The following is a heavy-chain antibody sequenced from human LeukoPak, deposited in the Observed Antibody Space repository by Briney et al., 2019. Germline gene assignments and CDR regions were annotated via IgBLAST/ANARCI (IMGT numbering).Heavy chain of an antibody. V-gene: IGHV1-8*01. D-gene: IGHD6-19*01. CDR2: MNPNSGNT. CDR3: AKDAEPYSSGWYGY. Sequence: ASVKVSCKASGYTFTSYDINWVRQATGQGLEWMGWMNPNSGNTGYAQKFQGRVTMTRNTSISTAYMELSSLRAEDTAVYYCAKDAEPYSSGWYGYWGQGTLVTVSS. J-gene: IGHJ4*02. CDR1: GYTFTSYD.